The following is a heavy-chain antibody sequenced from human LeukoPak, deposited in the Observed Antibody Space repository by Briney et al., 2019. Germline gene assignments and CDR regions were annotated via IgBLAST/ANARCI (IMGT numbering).Heavy chain of an antibody. CDR2: IRVKAHNYAT. J-gene: IGHJ4*02. V-gene: IGHV3-73*01. Sequence: PGGSLRLSCVTSGFTFSGSAMHWVRQASGKCLEWIGRIRVKAHNYATVYAASMKGRFTISRDDSKNTAYLQMTSLKPEDTAVYYCAALRPFDYWGQGTLVTVSS. CDR1: GFTFSGSA. CDR3: AALRPFDY. D-gene: IGHD3-16*01.